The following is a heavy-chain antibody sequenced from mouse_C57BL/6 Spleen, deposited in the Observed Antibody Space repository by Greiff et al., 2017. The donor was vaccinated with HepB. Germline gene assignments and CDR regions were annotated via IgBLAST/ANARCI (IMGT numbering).Heavy chain of an antibody. V-gene: IGHV1-52*01. CDR2: IDPSDSET. CDR1: GYTFTSYW. CDR3: ARDGNYTSWYFDV. J-gene: IGHJ1*03. Sequence: VQLQQPGAELVRPGSSVKLSCKASGYTFTSYWMHWVKQRPIQGLEWIGNIDPSDSETHYNQKFKDKATLTVDKSSSTAYMQLSSLTSEDSAVYYCARDGNYTSWYFDVWGTGTTVTVSS. D-gene: IGHD2-1*01.